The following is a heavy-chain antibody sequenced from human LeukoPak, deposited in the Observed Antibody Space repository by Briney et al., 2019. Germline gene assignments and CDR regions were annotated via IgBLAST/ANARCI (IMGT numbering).Heavy chain of an antibody. CDR3: AKDKVLWFGEQAPDDS. Sequence: PGRSLRLSCAASGCTFSTYGRTWGRQAPGKGLEGVSRISGGGANYYADSVKGRFTISRDNSKNTLYLQMTTLRAEDTAVYYCAKDKVLWFGEQAPDDSWGQGTLVTVSS. V-gene: IGHV3-23*01. CDR2: ISGGGAN. J-gene: IGHJ4*02. CDR1: GCTFSTYG. D-gene: IGHD3-10*01.